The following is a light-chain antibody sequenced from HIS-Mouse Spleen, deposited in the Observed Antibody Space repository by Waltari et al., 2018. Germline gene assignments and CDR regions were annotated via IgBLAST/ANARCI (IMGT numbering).Light chain of an antibody. V-gene: IGLV2-23*01. J-gene: IGLJ2*01. CDR2: EGS. Sequence: QSALTQPASVSGSPGQSITISCTGTSSDVGSYNLFSWYQQHPGKAPKLMMYEGSKRPSGVSNRFSGSKSGNTASLTISGLQAEDEADYYCCSYAGSSTPVVFGGWTKLTVL. CDR3: CSYAGSSTPVV. CDR1: SSDVGSYNL.